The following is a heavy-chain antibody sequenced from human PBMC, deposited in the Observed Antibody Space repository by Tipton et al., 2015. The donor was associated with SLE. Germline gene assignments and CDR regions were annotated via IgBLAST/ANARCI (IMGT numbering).Heavy chain of an antibody. CDR3: ARDARDSWTRYFDY. CDR1: GFTFSDYY. V-gene: IGHV3-11*01. CDR2: ISSSGSTM. J-gene: IGHJ4*02. Sequence: SLRLSCAASGFTFSDYYMSWIRQAPGKGLEWLSYISSSGSTMYYADSVRGRFTISRDNAKNSLYLQMNTLRAEDTAAYYCARDARDSWTRYFDYWGQGTLVTVSS. D-gene: IGHD6-13*01.